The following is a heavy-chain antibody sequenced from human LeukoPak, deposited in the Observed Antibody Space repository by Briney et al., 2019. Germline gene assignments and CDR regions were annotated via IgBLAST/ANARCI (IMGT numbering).Heavy chain of an antibody. J-gene: IGHJ1*01. V-gene: IGHV3-74*01. CDR1: GFTFSTYW. D-gene: IGHD3-3*01. CDR3: AKAPSEIGGYYPEYFRH. Sequence: GGSLRLSCAASGFTFSTYWMHWVRQAPGKGLVWVSRIKSDGSTNYADSVKGRFTISRDNAKNTLSLQMNSLRPEDTGVYYCAKAPSEIGGYYPEYFRHWGQGTLVTVSS. CDR2: IKSDGST.